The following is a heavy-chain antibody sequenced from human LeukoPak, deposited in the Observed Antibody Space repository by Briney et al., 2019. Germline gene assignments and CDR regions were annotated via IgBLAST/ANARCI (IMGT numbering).Heavy chain of an antibody. J-gene: IGHJ6*03. CDR3: ARGRMQGQQLPRYYYYYTDG. CDR1: GGSFSGYY. Sequence: SETLSLTCAVYGGSFSGYYWSWIRQPPGKGLEWIGEINHSGSTNYNPSLKSRVTISVDTSKNQFSLKLSSVTAADTAVYYCARGRMQGQQLPRYYYYYTDGRGKGTTVTESS. CDR2: INHSGST. V-gene: IGHV4-34*01. D-gene: IGHD6-13*01.